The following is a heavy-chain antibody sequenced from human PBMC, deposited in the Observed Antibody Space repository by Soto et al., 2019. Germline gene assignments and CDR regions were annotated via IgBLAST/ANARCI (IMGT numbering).Heavy chain of an antibody. CDR2: VIPMNGAP. Sequence: EASVKVSCKAARGTFNTFAVTWVRQAPGQGLEWMGGVIPMNGAPNYAQKFQGRVTITADESTSTVYMDLSSLTSEDTAVYYCASSYGTSWYGDYWGQGTLVTVSS. CDR1: RGTFNTFA. J-gene: IGHJ4*02. CDR3: ASSYGTSWYGDY. V-gene: IGHV1-69*13. D-gene: IGHD6-13*01.